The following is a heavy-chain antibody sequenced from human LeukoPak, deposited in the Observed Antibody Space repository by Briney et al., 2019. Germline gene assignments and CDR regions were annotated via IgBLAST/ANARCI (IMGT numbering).Heavy chain of an antibody. V-gene: IGHV1-18*01. D-gene: IGHD2-2*01. CDR2: ISAYNGNT. CDR3: ARVCRGGYCSSTSSFDY. Sequence: ASVKVSSKASGYTFTSYGISWVRQAPGQGLEWMGWISAYNGNTNYAQKLQGRVTMTTDTSTSTAYMELRSLRSDDTAVYYCARVCRGGYCSSTSSFDYWGQGTLVTVSS. CDR1: GYTFTSYG. J-gene: IGHJ4*02.